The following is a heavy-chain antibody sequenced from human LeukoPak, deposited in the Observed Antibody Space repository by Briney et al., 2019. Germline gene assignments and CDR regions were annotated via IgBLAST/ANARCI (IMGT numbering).Heavy chain of an antibody. D-gene: IGHD5-18*01. J-gene: IGHJ6*03. CDR2: ISAYNGNT. V-gene: IGHV1-18*01. Sequence: ASVKVSCKASGYTFTSYGISWVRQAPGQGLEWMGWISAYNGNTNYAQKLQGRVTMTTDTSTSTAYMELRSLRSDDTAVYYCARDTTGYSYGYYYYYYMDVWGKGTTVTVSS. CDR3: ARDTTGYSYGYYYYYYMDV. CDR1: GYTFTSYG.